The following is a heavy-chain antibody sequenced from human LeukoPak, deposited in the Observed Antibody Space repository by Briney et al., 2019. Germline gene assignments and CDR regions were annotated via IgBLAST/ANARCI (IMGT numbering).Heavy chain of an antibody. CDR2: ISYDGSNK. V-gene: IGHV3-30*18. J-gene: IGHJ6*02. D-gene: IGHD1-26*01. CDR1: GFTFSSYG. CDR3: AKDSGSYSYYYYGMDV. Sequence: GRSLRLSCAASGFTFSSYGMHWVRQAPGKGLEWVAVISYDGSNKYYADSVKGRFTISRDNSKNTLYLQMNSLRAEDTAVYYCAKDSGSYSYYYYGMDVWGQGTTVTVSS.